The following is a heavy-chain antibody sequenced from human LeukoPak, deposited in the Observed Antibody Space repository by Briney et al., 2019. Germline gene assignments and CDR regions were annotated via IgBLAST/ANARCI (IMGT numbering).Heavy chain of an antibody. CDR1: GDSVSSNSAA. V-gene: IGHV6-1*01. D-gene: IGHD6-19*01. CDR2: TYYTSKWKN. Sequence: SQTLSLTCAISGDSVSSNSAAWNWIRPSPSRGLDRLGRTYYTSKWKNEYAEAVKSRITISPDTSKNQFSLQINSVTPEDTAVYYCARGFFASGWAYWGQGTLVTVSS. J-gene: IGHJ4*02. CDR3: ARGFFASGWAY.